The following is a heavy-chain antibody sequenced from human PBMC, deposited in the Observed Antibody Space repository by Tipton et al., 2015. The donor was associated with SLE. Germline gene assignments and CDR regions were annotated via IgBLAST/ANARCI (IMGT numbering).Heavy chain of an antibody. D-gene: IGHD4-17*01. CDR1: GGSISSYY. J-gene: IGHJ5*02. CDR3: ARLSFPGDYAA. Sequence: TLSLTCTVSGGSISSYYWSWIRQPPGKGLEWIGYIYYSGSTYYNPSLKSRVTISVDTSKNQFSLKLSSVTAADTAVYYCARLSFPGDYAAWGQGTLVTVSS. CDR2: IYYSGST. V-gene: IGHV4-59*04.